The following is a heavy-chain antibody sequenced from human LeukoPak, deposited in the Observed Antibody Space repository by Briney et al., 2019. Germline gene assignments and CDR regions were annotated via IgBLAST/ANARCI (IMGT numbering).Heavy chain of an antibody. Sequence: QPGGSLRLSCVASGFTFSNYAMSWVRQAPGKGLEWVSSFSSNGVSTYYADSVKGRFTISRDNSENTLYLQMNSLRAEDTAVYYCAKVLVCTNSRRCAFDFRGPGTMVAVSS. CDR3: AKVLVCTNSRRCAFDF. CDR1: GFTFSNYA. V-gene: IGHV3-23*01. J-gene: IGHJ3*01. CDR2: FSSNGVST. D-gene: IGHD2-8*01.